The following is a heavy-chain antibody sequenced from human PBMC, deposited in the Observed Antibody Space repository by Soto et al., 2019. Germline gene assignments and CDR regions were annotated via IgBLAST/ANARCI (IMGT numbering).Heavy chain of an antibody. CDR3: AKGGPSSGWYELDF. Sequence: VQLLESGGGLVQPGGSLRLSCAASGFTVTSCVMAWVRRAPGKGLEWVSTISGTGSNIYYADSVKGRFTISRDSSKKNVYLQMNSLRVDDTAVYYCAKGGPSSGWYELDFWGQGALVTVSS. J-gene: IGHJ4*02. D-gene: IGHD6-19*01. V-gene: IGHV3-23*01. CDR1: GFTVTSCV. CDR2: ISGTGSNI.